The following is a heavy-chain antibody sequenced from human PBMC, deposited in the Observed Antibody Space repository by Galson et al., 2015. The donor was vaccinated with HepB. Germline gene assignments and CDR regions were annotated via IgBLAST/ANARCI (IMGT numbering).Heavy chain of an antibody. CDR1: GVSLSNATYY. D-gene: IGHD2-2*01. Sequence: TLSLTCLVSGVSLSNATYYWSWIRQHPETGLEWIGYVFHTGSTNYKPSLQTRVAISVDTSLNQFSLNLKSVTVADTAVYYCARGGSTRPNNWFDHWGQGILVTVSS. J-gene: IGHJ5*02. CDR3: ARGGSTRPNNWFDH. CDR2: VFHTGST. V-gene: IGHV4-31*03.